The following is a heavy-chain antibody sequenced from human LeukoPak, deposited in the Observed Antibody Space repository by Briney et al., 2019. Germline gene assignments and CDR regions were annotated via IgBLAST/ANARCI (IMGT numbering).Heavy chain of an antibody. Sequence: GGSLRLSCAASGLTFSSYAMSWVRQAPGKGLEWVSAISGSGGSTYYADSVKGRFTISRDNSKNTLYLQMNSLRAEDTAVYYCAKWSAYYYDSSGYHDAFDIWGQGTMVTVSS. V-gene: IGHV3-23*01. J-gene: IGHJ3*02. CDR3: AKWSAYYYDSSGYHDAFDI. D-gene: IGHD3-22*01. CDR2: ISGSGGST. CDR1: GLTFSSYA.